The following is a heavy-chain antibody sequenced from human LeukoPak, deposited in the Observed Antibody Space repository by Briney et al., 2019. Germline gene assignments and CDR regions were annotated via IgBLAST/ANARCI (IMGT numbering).Heavy chain of an antibody. V-gene: IGHV1-69*04. J-gene: IGHJ6*02. D-gene: IGHD4-11*01. CDR1: GGTFSSYA. Sequence: SVKVSCKASGGTFSSYAISWVRQAPGQGLEWMGRIIPIFGIANYAQKFQGRVTITADKSTSTAYMELSSLRSEDTAVYYCARVPPARNDYGNYVDYYGMDVWGQGTTVTVSS. CDR3: ARVPPARNDYGNYVDYYGMDV. CDR2: IIPIFGIA.